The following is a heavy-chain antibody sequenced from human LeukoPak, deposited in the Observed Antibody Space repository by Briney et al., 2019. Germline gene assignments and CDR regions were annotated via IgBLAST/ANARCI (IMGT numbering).Heavy chain of an antibody. Sequence: PGGSLRLSCAASGFTVSSSYMSWVRQAPGKGLEWVSVIYLDGSTYYTGSVMGRFTISRDNSRNAPYLQMNSLRADDTAVYYCARGQGWNYFVYWGQGTLVTVSS. CDR3: ARGQGWNYFVY. D-gene: IGHD6-19*01. CDR2: IYLDGST. V-gene: IGHV3-53*01. CDR1: GFTVSSSY. J-gene: IGHJ4*02.